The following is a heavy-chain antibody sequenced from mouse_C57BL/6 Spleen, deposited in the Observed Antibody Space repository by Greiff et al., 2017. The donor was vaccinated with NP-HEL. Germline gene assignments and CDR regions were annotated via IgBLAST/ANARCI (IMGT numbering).Heavy chain of an antibody. CDR1: GFTFSSYG. D-gene: IGHD4-1*01. CDR2: ISSGGSYT. Sequence: EVQLQESGGDLVKPGGSLKLSCAASGFTFSSYGMSWVRQTPDKRLEWVATISSGGSYTYYPDSVKGRFTISRDNAKNTLYLQMSSLKSEDTAMYYCARELADYAMDYWGQGTSVTVSS. CDR3: ARELADYAMDY. J-gene: IGHJ4*01. V-gene: IGHV5-6*01.